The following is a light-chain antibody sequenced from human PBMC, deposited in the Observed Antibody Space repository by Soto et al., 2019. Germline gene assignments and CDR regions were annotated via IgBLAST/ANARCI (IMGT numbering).Light chain of an antibody. CDR1: SSDVGSYNL. CDR3: CSYAGSSNVV. V-gene: IGLV2-23*02. Sequence: QSALTQPASVSGSPGQSITISCTGTSSDVGSYNLVSWYQQHPGKAPKLMIYEVSKRPSGVSNRFSGSKSGNTASLTISGLQAEDEADYYCCSYAGSSNVVFGGGTKLNVL. CDR2: EVS. J-gene: IGLJ2*01.